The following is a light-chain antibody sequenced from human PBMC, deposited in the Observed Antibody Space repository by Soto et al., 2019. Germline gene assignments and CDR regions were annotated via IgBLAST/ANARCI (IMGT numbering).Light chain of an antibody. CDR3: SSYAGSSNV. CDR2: EVN. V-gene: IGLV2-8*01. CDR1: SSDVGGYNY. J-gene: IGLJ1*01. Sequence: QSALAQPRSASGSPGQSVAISCTGTSSDVGGYNYVSWYQQHPGKAPKLMIYEVNKRPSGVPDRFSGSKSGNTASLTVSGLQAEDEADYYCSSYAGSSNVFGTGTKVT.